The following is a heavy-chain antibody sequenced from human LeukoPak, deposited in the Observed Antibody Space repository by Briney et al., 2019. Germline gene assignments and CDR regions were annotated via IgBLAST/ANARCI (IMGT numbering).Heavy chain of an antibody. CDR2: IYSGAGT. Sequence: GGSLRLSCAASVFTVSSNYMSWVRQAPGKGLEWVSIIYSGAGTYYADSVKGRFTISRDNSKNTLYLQMNSLRAEDTGVYFCAREHQVAATPFDYCGQGTLVTVSS. CDR3: AREHQVAATPFDY. CDR1: VFTVSSNY. D-gene: IGHD1-26*01. V-gene: IGHV3-66*02. J-gene: IGHJ4*02.